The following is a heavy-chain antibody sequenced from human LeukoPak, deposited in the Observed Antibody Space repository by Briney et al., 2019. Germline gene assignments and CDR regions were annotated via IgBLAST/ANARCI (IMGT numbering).Heavy chain of an antibody. CDR3: ASEIFTATTGVDY. J-gene: IGHJ4*02. CDR1: GFIFSRYW. CDR2: IKSDGSST. V-gene: IGHV3-74*01. D-gene: IGHD3-3*01. Sequence: GGSLSLSCAASGFIFSRYWMHWVRQDPGKGLVWFSRIKSDGSSTNYADSVKGRFTISRDNAKNTLYLQMNSLRAEDTAVYYCASEIFTATTGVDYWGQGTLVTVSS.